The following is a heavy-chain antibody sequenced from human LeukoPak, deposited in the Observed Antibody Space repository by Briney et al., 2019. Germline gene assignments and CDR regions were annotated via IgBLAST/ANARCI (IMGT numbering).Heavy chain of an antibody. CDR3: ARDQRWLQLGFDAFDI. CDR2: ISSSSSYI. Sequence: PGGSLRLSCAASGFTFNTYGMSWVRQAPGKGLEWVSSISSSSSYIYYADSVKGRFTISRDNAKNSLYLQMNSLRAEDTAVYYCARDQRWLQLGFDAFDIWGQGTMVTVSS. J-gene: IGHJ3*02. V-gene: IGHV3-21*01. D-gene: IGHD5-24*01. CDR1: GFTFNTYG.